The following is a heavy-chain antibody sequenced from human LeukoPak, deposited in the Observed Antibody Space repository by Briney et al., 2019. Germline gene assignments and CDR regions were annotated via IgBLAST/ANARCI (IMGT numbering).Heavy chain of an antibody. Sequence: GASVTVSCKVSGNTLSELSINWVRQAPGKGLEWLGGFDPEYGETIYAQKFQGRVTMTEDTASDTAYMELSSLRSEDTAVYYCATAFNSGSYSDYFDYWGQGTLVTVSS. CDR1: GNTLSELS. J-gene: IGHJ4*02. CDR3: ATAFNSGSYSDYFDY. CDR2: FDPEYGET. V-gene: IGHV1-24*01. D-gene: IGHD3-10*01.